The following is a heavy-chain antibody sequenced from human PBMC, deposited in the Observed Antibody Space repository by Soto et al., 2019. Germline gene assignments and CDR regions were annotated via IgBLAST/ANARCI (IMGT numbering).Heavy chain of an antibody. CDR2: IWHDGSNQ. J-gene: IGHJ4*02. Sequence: QVQLVESGGGVVQTGRSLRLSCAASGFTFSTYGMHWVRQAPGKGLEWVAVIWHDGSNQYYGDSVKGRFIISRDNSKNTLYRQMNSVRADDAAMCYCARDRTETAVATWGQGTVVTVSS. CDR3: ARDRTETAVAT. V-gene: IGHV3-33*01. D-gene: IGHD5-18*01. CDR1: GFTFSTYG.